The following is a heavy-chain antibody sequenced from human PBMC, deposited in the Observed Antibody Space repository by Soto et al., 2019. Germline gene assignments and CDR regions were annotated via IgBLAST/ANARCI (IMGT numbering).Heavy chain of an antibody. Sequence: QVQLVQSGAEVTKPGASVKVSCKASGYMFISYGISWVRQAPGQGLEWMGWISPHNGDTNYAQKFQGRVTMPTDTSTSTAYMEMWSVTYDDTAAYYCATTWRDYYGAGSSFDPWGQGTLVTVSS. CDR2: ISPHNGDT. D-gene: IGHD3-10*01. CDR1: GYMFISYG. V-gene: IGHV1-18*01. CDR3: ATTWRDYYGAGSSFDP. J-gene: IGHJ5*02.